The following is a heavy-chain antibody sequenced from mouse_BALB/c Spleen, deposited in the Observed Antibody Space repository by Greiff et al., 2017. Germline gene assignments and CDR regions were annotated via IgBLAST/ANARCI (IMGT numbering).Heavy chain of an antibody. D-gene: IGHD1-2*01. V-gene: IGHV1S132*01. J-gene: IGHJ3*01. CDR3: ARRDTTAFAY. CDR1: GYTFTSYW. Sequence: VQLQQSGAELVKPGASVKLSCKTSGYTFTSYWIQWVKQRPGQGLGWIGEIFPGTGTTYYNEKFKGKATLTIDTSSSTAYMQLSSLTSEDSAVYFCARRDTTAFAYWGQGTLVTVSA. CDR2: IFPGTGTT.